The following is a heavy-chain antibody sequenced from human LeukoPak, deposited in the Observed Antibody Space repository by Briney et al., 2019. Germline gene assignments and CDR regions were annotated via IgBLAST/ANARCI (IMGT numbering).Heavy chain of an antibody. CDR1: GFTFSSYA. Sequence: PGGSLRLSCAASGFTFSSYAMSWVRQAPGKGLEWVSAISGSGGSTYYADSVKGRFTISRDNSKNTLYLQMNSLRAEDTAVYYCAKDPQHQLPSPRDADYYMDVWGKGTTVTVSS. D-gene: IGHD2-2*01. V-gene: IGHV3-23*01. CDR3: AKDPQHQLPSPRDADYYMDV. CDR2: ISGSGGST. J-gene: IGHJ6*03.